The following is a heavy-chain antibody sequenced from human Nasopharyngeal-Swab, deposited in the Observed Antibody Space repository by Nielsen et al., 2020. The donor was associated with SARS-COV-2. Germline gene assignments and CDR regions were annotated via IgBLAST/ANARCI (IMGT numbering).Heavy chain of an antibody. D-gene: IGHD3-10*01. V-gene: IGHV3-30-3*01. CDR2: ISYDGSNK. CDR3: AREAMVRGKPTIYYYYGMDV. Sequence: GESLKISCAASGFTFRSYAMHWVRQAPGKGLEWVAVISYDGSNKYYADSVKGRFTISRDNSKNTLYLQMNSLRAEDTAVYYCAREAMVRGKPTIYYYYGMDVWGQGTTVTVSS. CDR1: GFTFRSYA. J-gene: IGHJ6*02.